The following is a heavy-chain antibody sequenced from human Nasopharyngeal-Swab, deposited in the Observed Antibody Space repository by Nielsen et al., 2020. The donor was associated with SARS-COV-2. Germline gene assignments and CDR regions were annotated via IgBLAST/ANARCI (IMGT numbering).Heavy chain of an antibody. J-gene: IGHJ6*03. CDR1: GGSISSYY. CDR2: IYYSGST. V-gene: IGHV4-59*01. D-gene: IGHD2-21*01. Sequence: SETLSLTCTVSGGSISSYYWSWIRQPPGKGLEWIGYIYYSGSTNYNPSLKSRVTISVDTSKNQFSLKLSSVTAADTAVYYCARVVVGTGGYYYYMDVWGKGTTV. CDR3: ARVVVGTGGYYYYMDV.